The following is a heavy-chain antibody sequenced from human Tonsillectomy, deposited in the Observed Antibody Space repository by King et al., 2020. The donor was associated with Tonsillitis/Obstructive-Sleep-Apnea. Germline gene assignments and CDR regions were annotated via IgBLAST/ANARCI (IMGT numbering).Heavy chain of an antibody. V-gene: IGHV4-59*08. CDR3: ARNPSRGSYDFLDY. Sequence: QLQESGPGLVKPSETLSLTCTVSGGSISSYYWSWIRQPPGKGLEWIGYIYYSGSTNYNPSLKSRVTISVDTSKNQFSLKLSSVTAADTAVYYCARNPSRGSYDFLDYWGQGTLVTVSS. J-gene: IGHJ4*02. CDR2: IYYSGST. D-gene: IGHD1-26*01. CDR1: GGSISSYY.